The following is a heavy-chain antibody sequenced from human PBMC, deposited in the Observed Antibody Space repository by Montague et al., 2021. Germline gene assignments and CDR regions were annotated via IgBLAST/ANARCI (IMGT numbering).Heavy chain of an antibody. CDR3: ARDSQVVEPWVGEHKGAFDX. V-gene: IGHV4-4*07. J-gene: IGHJ3*02. CDR1: GDSISSYEYY. D-gene: IGHD3-10*01. CDR2: VYKRGDT. Sequence: SETLSLTRSVSGDSISSYEYYWTWIRQPAGRGLEWIGRVYKRGDTNTNPSLRSRLTLSVDTSKNHFSLTLTSVTAADTAVYFCARDSQVVEPWVGEHKGAFDXWGQGTMVTVSS.